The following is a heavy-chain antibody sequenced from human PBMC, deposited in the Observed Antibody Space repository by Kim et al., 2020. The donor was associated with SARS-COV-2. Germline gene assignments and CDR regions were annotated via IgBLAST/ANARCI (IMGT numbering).Heavy chain of an antibody. CDR3: ARDNYGKGTYFDY. D-gene: IGHD3-10*01. CDR1: GYTFTGYY. J-gene: IGHJ4*02. V-gene: IGHV1-2*02. Sequence: ASVKVSCKASGYTFTGYYMHWVRQAPGQGLEWMGWINPNSGGTNYAQKFQGRVTMTRDTSISTAYMELSRLRSDDTAVYYCARDNYGKGTYFDYWGQGTLVTVSS. CDR2: INPNSGGT.